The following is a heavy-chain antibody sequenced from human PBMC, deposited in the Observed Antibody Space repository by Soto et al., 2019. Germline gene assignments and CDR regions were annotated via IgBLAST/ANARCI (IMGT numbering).Heavy chain of an antibody. CDR3: HCRSFG. J-gene: IGHJ4*02. V-gene: IGHV3-21*06. CDR2: ITPSSNYI. Sequence: EVQLVESGGGLVKPGGSLRLSCAASGFTFSSYTMNWVRQAPGKGLEWVSSITPSSNYIYYADSVKGRFTISRDNAKNSLYPQMNSLRAQDTAVYYCHCRSFGWGQGALVTVSS. D-gene: IGHD3-10*01. CDR1: GFTFSSYT.